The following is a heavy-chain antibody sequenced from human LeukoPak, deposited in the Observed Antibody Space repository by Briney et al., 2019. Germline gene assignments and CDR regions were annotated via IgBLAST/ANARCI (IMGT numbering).Heavy chain of an antibody. V-gene: IGHV1-69*06. D-gene: IGHD3-10*01. J-gene: IGHJ5*02. CDR1: GGTFSSYA. CDR2: IIPIFGTA. CDR3: ARAQKVTMVRGVIGFWCFDP. Sequence: SVKVSCKASGGTFSSYAISWVRQAPGQGLEWMGGIIPIFGTANYAQKFQGRVTITADKSTSTAYMELSSLRSEDTAVYYCARAQKVTMVRGVIGFWCFDPWGQGTLVTVSS.